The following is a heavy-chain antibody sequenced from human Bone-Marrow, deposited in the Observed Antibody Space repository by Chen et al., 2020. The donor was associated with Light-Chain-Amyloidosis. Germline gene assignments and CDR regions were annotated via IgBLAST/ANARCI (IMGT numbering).Heavy chain of an antibody. CDR2: IYPDDSDA. CDR1: GYTFPNYW. CDR3: ARRRDGYNFDY. Sequence: EVQLDQPGPEVKKPGESLKISCKGAGYTFPNYWIGWVRQMPGKGLEWMGVIYPDDSDASYSPSVGGQVTISADKSITTAYLQWRSLKASDTAMYYCARRRDGYNFDYWGQGTLVTVSS. V-gene: IGHV5-51*01. D-gene: IGHD5-12*01. J-gene: IGHJ4*02.